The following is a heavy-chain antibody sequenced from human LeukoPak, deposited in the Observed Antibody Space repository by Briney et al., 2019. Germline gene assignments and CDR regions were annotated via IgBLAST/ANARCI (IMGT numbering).Heavy chain of an antibody. V-gene: IGHV1-8*01. D-gene: IGHD6-19*01. CDR1: GYTFTSYD. CDR3: ARGSPYSSGWYDYYFDY. J-gene: IGHJ4*02. Sequence: GASVKVSCTASGYTFTSYDINWVRQATGQGLEWMGWMNPNSGNTGYAQKFQGGVTMTRNTSISTAYMELSSLRSEDTAVYYCARGSPYSSGWYDYYFDYWGQGTLVTVSS. CDR2: MNPNSGNT.